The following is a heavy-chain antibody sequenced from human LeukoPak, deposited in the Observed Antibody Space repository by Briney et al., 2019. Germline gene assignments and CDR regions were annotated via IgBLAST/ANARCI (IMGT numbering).Heavy chain of an antibody. CDR3: ARVLGSSAAGLIDY. D-gene: IGHD6-6*01. CDR2: INSDGSST. J-gene: IGHJ4*02. V-gene: IGHV3-74*01. CDR1: RFTCSTYW. Sequence: GGSLRLXCAASRFTCSTYWMHWVRRAPEKGLVSVLCINSDGSSTSYADSVKGRFTISRDNAKNTLYLQMNSLRAEDTAVYYCARVLGSSAAGLIDYWGQGTLVTVSS.